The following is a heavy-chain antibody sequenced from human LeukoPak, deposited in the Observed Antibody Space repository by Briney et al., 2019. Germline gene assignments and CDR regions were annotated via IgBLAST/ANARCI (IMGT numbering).Heavy chain of an antibody. J-gene: IGHJ6*02. Sequence: GGSLRLSCAASGFTFSSYDMHWVRQAPGKGLEWVAVIWYDGSNKYYADSVKGRSTISRDNSKNTLYLQMNSLRAEDTAVYYCARDGFSKSRFQYGMDVWGQGTTVTVSS. D-gene: IGHD5-12*01. CDR2: IWYDGSNK. V-gene: IGHV3-33*01. CDR3: ARDGFSKSRFQYGMDV. CDR1: GFTFSSYD.